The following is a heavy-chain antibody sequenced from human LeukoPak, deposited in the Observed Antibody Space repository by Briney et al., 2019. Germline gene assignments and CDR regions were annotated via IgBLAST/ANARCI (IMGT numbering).Heavy chain of an antibody. J-gene: IGHJ4*02. Sequence: ASVKVSCKASDYTFTSYGISWVRQAPGQGGEWMGWISAYNGNTDYAQKFQGRVTMTTDASTSTAYMELRSLRSDDTAVYYCARVGSYCTSISCFDYWGQGTLVTVSS. CDR3: ARVGSYCTSISCFDY. V-gene: IGHV1-18*01. CDR2: ISAYNGNT. D-gene: IGHD2-2*01. CDR1: DYTFTSYG.